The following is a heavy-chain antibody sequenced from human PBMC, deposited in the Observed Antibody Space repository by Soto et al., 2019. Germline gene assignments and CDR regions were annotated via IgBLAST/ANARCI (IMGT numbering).Heavy chain of an antibody. CDR2: IYSGGST. Sequence: PGGSLRLSCAASGFTVSSNYMSWVRQAPGKGLEWVSVIYSGGSTYYADSVKGRFTISRDNSKNTLYLQMNSLRAEDTAVYYCARVGDGYTQLHPIDYWGQGTLVTVSS. CDR3: ARVGDGYTQLHPIDY. D-gene: IGHD5-12*01. CDR1: GFTVSSNY. V-gene: IGHV3-53*01. J-gene: IGHJ4*02.